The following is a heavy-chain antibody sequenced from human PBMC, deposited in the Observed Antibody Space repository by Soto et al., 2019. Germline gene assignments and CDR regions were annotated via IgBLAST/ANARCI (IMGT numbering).Heavy chain of an antibody. D-gene: IGHD6-13*01. CDR1: GFTFSSYA. CDR3: AKDGIWGGKQKLFGSIYYYGMDV. J-gene: IGHJ6*02. CDR2: ISGSGGST. Sequence: PGGSLRLSCAASGFTFSSYAMSWVRQAPGKGLEWVSAISGSGGSTYYADSVKGRFTISRDNSKNTLYLKMNSLTAEDTAVYYCAKDGIWGGKQKLFGSIYYYGMDVWGQGTTVTVSS. V-gene: IGHV3-23*01.